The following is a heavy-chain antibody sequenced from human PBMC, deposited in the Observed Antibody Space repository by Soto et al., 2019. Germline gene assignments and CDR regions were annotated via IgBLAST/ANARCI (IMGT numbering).Heavy chain of an antibody. D-gene: IGHD1-1*01. CDR3: ARVWYNWNEYYGMDV. Sequence: SETLSLTCAVSVYSISSGYYWGWIRQPPGKGLEWIGSIYHSGSTYYNPSLKSRVTISVDTSKNQFSLKLSSVTAADTAVYYCARVWYNWNEYYGMDVWGQGTTVTVSS. J-gene: IGHJ6*02. CDR2: IYHSGST. V-gene: IGHV4-38-2*01. CDR1: VYSISSGYY.